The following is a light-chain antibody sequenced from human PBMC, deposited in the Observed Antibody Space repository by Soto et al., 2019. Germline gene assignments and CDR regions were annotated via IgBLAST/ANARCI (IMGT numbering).Light chain of an antibody. CDR3: SSYTRSSTSYV. J-gene: IGLJ1*01. V-gene: IGLV2-14*01. Sequence: QSVLGQPASVSGSPGQSITISCTGTSSDVGGFEYVSWYQHQPGKAPKLIIYDVTKRPSGVSNRFSGSKSGNTASLTISGIQAEDEGDYYCSSYTRSSTSYVFGTGTKVTVL. CDR2: DVT. CDR1: SSDVGGFEY.